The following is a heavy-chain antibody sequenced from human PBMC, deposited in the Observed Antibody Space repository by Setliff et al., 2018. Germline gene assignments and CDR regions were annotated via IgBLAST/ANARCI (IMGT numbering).Heavy chain of an antibody. CDR2: LKEDGSVK. Sequence: GGSLRLSCAASGFTFSTYWMSWVRQVPGKGLEWVANLKEDGSVKYYVDSVKGRFTISRDNAKKSLYLQMNSLRAEDTAVYYCARDRPPGIAAAGSPNWFDPWGQGTLVTVSS. V-gene: IGHV3-7*03. CDR1: GFTFSTYW. J-gene: IGHJ5*02. D-gene: IGHD6-13*01. CDR3: ARDRPPGIAAAGSPNWFDP.